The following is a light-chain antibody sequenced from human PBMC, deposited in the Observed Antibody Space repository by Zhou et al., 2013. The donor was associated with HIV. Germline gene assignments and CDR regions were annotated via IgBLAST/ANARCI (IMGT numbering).Light chain of an antibody. CDR1: SSNIGSNT. CDR3: ATWDDSLNGHVV. J-gene: IGLJ2*01. V-gene: IGLV1-44*01. Sequence: QSVPTQPPSASGTPGQRVTISCPGSSSNIGSNTVHWYQHLPGTAPKLLIYRNNQRPSGVPDRFSGSKSGTSASLAISGLQSEDEADYYCATWDDSLNGHVVFGGGTKLTVL. CDR2: RNN.